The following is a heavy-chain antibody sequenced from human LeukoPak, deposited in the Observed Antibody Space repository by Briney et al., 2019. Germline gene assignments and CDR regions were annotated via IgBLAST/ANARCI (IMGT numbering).Heavy chain of an antibody. CDR2: VTGGAVAT. CDR3: TRNPDGLNWFDP. Sequence: PGGSLRLSCAASGFNFRSYAMSWVRQAPGKGLEWVSTVTGGAVATYYADSVRGRHTISRDNAKNTVYPHMNSLRVEDTAVYYCTRNPDGLNWFDPWGQGTPVTVSS. J-gene: IGHJ5*02. CDR1: GFNFRSYA. D-gene: IGHD1-14*01. V-gene: IGHV3-23*01.